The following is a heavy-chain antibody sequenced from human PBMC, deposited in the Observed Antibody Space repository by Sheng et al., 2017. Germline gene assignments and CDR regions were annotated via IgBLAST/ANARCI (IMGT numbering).Heavy chain of an antibody. V-gene: IGHV3-48*03. CDR2: ISDSGSTI. CDR3: ATKGYSSFDY. D-gene: IGHD6-19*01. CDR1: GFTFSIYE. J-gene: IGHJ4*02. Sequence: PGGSLRLSCAASGFTFSIYEMNWVRQAQGKGLEWVSYISDSGSTIYYADSVKGRFSISRDNAKNSLYLQMNRLRAEDTAVYYCATKGYSSFDYWSQGTLVTVSS.